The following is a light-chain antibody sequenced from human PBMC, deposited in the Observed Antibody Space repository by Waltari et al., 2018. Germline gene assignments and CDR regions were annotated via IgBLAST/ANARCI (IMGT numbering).Light chain of an antibody. CDR1: QSISNY. J-gene: IGKJ3*01. V-gene: IGKV1-39*01. CDR3: QQSYSSPFT. CDR2: AAS. Sequence: DIQMTQSPSSLSASVGDSVTITCRASQSISNYLNWYQQKPGKAPKLLIYAASSLQSGVPSRFSGSGSGTDFTLTISSLQPEDFATYYCQQSYSSPFTFGPGTKVDTK.